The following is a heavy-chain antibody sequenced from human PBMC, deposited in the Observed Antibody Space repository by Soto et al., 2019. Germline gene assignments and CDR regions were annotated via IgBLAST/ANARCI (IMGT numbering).Heavy chain of an antibody. CDR3: ARDIAAAGTSYYYYGMDV. CDR1: GFTFSSYG. J-gene: IGHJ6*02. Sequence: ESGGGMVQPGRSLRLSCAASGFTFSSYGMHWVRQAPGKGLEWVAVIWYDGSNKYYADSVKGRFTISRDNSKNTLYLQMNSLRAEDTAVYYCARDIAAAGTSYYYYGMDVWGQGTTVTVSS. CDR2: IWYDGSNK. D-gene: IGHD6-13*01. V-gene: IGHV3-33*01.